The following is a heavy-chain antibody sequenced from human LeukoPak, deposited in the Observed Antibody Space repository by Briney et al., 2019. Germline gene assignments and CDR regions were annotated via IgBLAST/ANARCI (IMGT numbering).Heavy chain of an antibody. D-gene: IGHD1-26*01. CDR3: ARWELYDYFDY. Sequence: ASVKVSCKASGYTFTSYDINWVRQATGQGLEWMGWISAYNGNTNYAQKLQGRVTMTTDTSTSTAYMELRSLRSDDTAVYYCARWELYDYFDYWGQGTLVTVSS. CDR2: ISAYNGNT. CDR1: GYTFTSYD. J-gene: IGHJ4*02. V-gene: IGHV1-18*01.